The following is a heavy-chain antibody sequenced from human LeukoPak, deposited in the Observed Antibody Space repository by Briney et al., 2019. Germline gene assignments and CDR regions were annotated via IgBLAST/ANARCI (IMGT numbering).Heavy chain of an antibody. CDR2: INAGNGNT. V-gene: IGHV1-3*01. J-gene: IGHJ5*02. Sequence: GASVKVSCTASGYIFTSYGISWVRQAPGQGLEWMGWINAGNGNTEYSQKFQGRVTITRDTSASTAYMELSSLRSEDTAVYYCARVEYQLLWFDPWGQGTLVTVSS. CDR3: ARVEYQLLWFDP. CDR1: GYIFTSYG. D-gene: IGHD2-2*01.